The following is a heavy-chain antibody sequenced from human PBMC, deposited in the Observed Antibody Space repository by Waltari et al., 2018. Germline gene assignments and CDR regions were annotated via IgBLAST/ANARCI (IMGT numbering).Heavy chain of an antibody. CDR3: AKDSSSSPPSDAFDI. CDR2: ISSSSSTI. J-gene: IGHJ3*02. D-gene: IGHD6-13*01. CDR1: GFTFSSYS. V-gene: IGHV3-48*04. Sequence: EVQLVESGGGLVQPGGSLRLSCAASGFTFSSYSMNWVRQAPGKGLEWVSYISSSSSTIYYADSVKGRFTISRDNAKNSLYLQMNSLRAEDTALYYCAKDSSSSPPSDAFDIWGQGTMVTVSS.